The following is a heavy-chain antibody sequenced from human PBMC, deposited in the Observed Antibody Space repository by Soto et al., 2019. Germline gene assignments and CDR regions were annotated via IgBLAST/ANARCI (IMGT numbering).Heavy chain of an antibody. CDR3: ARVYFKYDY. J-gene: IGHJ4*02. CDR2: IKEDGSEK. D-gene: IGHD3-10*01. CDR1: KFTFSNYW. Sequence: GGSLRLSCVASKFTFSNYWMTWVRQAPGKGLEWVANIKEDGSEKYYVDSVKGRFTISRDNAKNSLYLQMNSLRAKDTAVYYCARVYFKYDYWGQGTLVTVSS. V-gene: IGHV3-7*01.